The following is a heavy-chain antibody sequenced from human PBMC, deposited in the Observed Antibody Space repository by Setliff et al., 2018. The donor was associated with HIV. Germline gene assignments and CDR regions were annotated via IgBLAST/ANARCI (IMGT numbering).Heavy chain of an antibody. CDR1: GYTFTSYA. CDR3: ARDGLYGGNSGMDH. Sequence: ASVKVSCKASGYTFTSYAMHWVRQAPGQRLEWMGWINAGNGNTKYSQKFQGRVTITRDTSASTAYMELSSLRSEDTAVYYCARDGLYGGNSGMDHWGQGTLVTVSS. D-gene: IGHD2-21*02. V-gene: IGHV1-3*01. CDR2: INAGNGNT. J-gene: IGHJ4*02.